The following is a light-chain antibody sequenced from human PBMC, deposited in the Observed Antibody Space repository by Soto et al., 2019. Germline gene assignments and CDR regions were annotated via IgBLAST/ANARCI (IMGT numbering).Light chain of an antibody. CDR3: SSYTSINIVV. V-gene: IGLV2-14*03. CDR2: DVS. CDR1: SSDVGGYNY. Sequence: QSALTQPASVSGSPGQSITISCTGTSSDVGGYNYVSWYQHHPAKAPKLMIYDVSNRPSGISNRFSGSKSGTTASLTISGLQAEDEADYYCSSYTSINIVVFGGGTKLTVL. J-gene: IGLJ2*01.